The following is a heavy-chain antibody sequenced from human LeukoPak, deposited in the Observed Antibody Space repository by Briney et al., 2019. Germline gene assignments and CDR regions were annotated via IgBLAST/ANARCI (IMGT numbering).Heavy chain of an antibody. CDR1: GGSISSSSYY. J-gene: IGHJ3*02. CDR3: ASSLDSSGYYYEGGAFDI. V-gene: IGHV4-39*07. CDR2: SYYSGST. Sequence: SETLSLTCTVSGGSISSSSYYWGWIRQPPGKGLEWIGNSYYSGSTYYNPSLKSRVTILVDTSQNQFSLKLSSVTAADTAVYYCASSLDSSGYYYEGGAFDIWGQGTMVTVSS. D-gene: IGHD3-22*01.